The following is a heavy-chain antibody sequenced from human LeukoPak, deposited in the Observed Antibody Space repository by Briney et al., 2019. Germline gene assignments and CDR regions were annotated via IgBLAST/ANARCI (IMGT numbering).Heavy chain of an antibody. V-gene: IGHV2-70*11. Sequence: SGPTLVNPTQTLTLTCTFSGFSLSTSGMCVSWIRQPPGKALEWLARVDWDDDKYYNTYLKTRLTISKDTSKNQVVLTMTNMDPVDTATYYCARSYSSSWLVDYWGQGTLVTVSS. CDR3: ARSYSSSWLVDY. CDR1: GFSLSTSGMC. J-gene: IGHJ4*02. CDR2: VDWDDDK. D-gene: IGHD6-13*01.